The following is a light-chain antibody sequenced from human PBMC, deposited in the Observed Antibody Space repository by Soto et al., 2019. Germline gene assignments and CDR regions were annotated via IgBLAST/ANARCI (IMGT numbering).Light chain of an antibody. Sequence: QSALTQPASVSGSPGQSITISCTGTSSDIGAYNYVSWYQQHPGKAPKLLICEVTNRPSGVSDRFSGSKSGNTASLTISGLQAEDEADYYCSSYTSSRAYVFGIGTKLTVL. J-gene: IGLJ1*01. V-gene: IGLV2-14*01. CDR1: SSDIGAYNY. CDR3: SSYTSSRAYV. CDR2: EVT.